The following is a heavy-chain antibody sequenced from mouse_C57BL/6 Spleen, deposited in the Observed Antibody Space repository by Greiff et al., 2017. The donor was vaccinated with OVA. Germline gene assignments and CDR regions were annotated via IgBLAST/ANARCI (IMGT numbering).Heavy chain of an antibody. Sequence: EVQLEQSGPGLVKPSQSLSLTCSVTGYSITSGYYWNWIRQFPGNKLEWMGYISYDGSNNYNPSLKNRISITRDTSKNQFFLKLNSVTTEDTATYYCARDRGTTVVVDYWGQGTTLTVSS. V-gene: IGHV3-6*01. CDR3: ARDRGTTVVVDY. J-gene: IGHJ2*01. D-gene: IGHD1-1*01. CDR2: ISYDGSN. CDR1: GYSITSGYY.